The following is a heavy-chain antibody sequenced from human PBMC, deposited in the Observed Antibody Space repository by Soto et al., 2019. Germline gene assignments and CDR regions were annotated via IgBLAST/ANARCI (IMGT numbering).Heavy chain of an antibody. V-gene: IGHV4-31*02. CDR1: GGSISSGGYY. CDR3: ARNGPMADGSIDY. D-gene: IGHD2-15*01. CDR2: IYYSGST. Sequence: QVQLQESGPGLVKPSQTLSLTCIVSGGSISSGGYYWSWIRQHPGKGLEWIGYIYYSGSTYYNPSLKSRVTISVDTSKNQYSLKLSSVTASDTAVYYCARNGPMADGSIDYWGQGTLVTVSS. J-gene: IGHJ4*02.